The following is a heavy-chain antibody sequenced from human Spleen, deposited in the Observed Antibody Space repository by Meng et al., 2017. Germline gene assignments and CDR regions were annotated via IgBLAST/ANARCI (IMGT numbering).Heavy chain of an antibody. J-gene: IGHJ4*02. V-gene: IGHV3-74*01. CDR2: INTDGTTT. D-gene: IGHD2-15*01. CDR3: ARDVAGRGGY. CDR1: GFTFSNYW. Sequence: GESLKISCAASGFTFSNYWMHWVRQAPGKGLVWVSCINTDGTTTTYADSVKGRFTISRDNDKSTLYLQMNSLRGEDTAVYYCARDVAGRGGYWGQGTLVTVSS.